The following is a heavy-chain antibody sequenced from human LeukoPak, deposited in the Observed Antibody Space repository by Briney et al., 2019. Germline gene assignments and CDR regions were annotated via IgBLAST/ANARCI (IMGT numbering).Heavy chain of an antibody. CDR3: ARLEAYYDFWSGYPTTFGMDV. V-gene: IGHV3-7*01. CDR1: GFTFSSYW. CDR2: IKQDGSEK. D-gene: IGHD3-3*01. Sequence: GGSLRLSCAASGFTFSSYWMSWVRQAPGKGLEWVANIKQDGSEKYYVDSVKGRFTISRDNAKNSLYLQVNSLRAEDTAVYYCARLEAYYDFWSGYPTTFGMDVWGQGTTVTVSS. J-gene: IGHJ6*02.